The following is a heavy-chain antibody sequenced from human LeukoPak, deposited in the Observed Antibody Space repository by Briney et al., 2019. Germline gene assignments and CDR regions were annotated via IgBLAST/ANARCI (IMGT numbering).Heavy chain of an antibody. J-gene: IGHJ6*03. CDR1: GFTFKSYD. V-gene: IGHV3-13*01. CDR3: ARDLNYYMDV. Sequence: PGGSLRLSCAASGFTFKSYDMHWVRQVAGRGLEWVSGIGTAGDTYYQGSVKGRFTISRENAKNTLYLQMNSLRAEDTAAYYCARDLNYYMDVWGKGTTVTVSS. CDR2: IGTAGDT.